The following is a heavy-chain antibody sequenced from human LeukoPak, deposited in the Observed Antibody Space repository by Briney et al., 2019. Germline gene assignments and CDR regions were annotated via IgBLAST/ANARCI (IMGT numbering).Heavy chain of an antibody. V-gene: IGHV4-31*03. CDR3: ARCGKDGDYVQN. J-gene: IGHJ4*02. D-gene: IGHD4-17*01. Sequence: SETLSLTCTVSGGSISSGGYYWSWIRQHRGKGLEWIGYIYYSGSTYYNPSLKSRVTISVDTSKNQFSLKLSSVTAADTAVYYCARCGKDGDYVQNWGQGTLVAVSS. CDR2: IYYSGST. CDR1: GGSISSGGYY.